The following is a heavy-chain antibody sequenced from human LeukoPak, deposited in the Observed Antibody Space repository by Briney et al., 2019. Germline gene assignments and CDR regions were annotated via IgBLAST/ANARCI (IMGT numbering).Heavy chain of an antibody. CDR2: IKQDGSEK. D-gene: IGHD5-18*01. CDR1: GFTFSSYG. V-gene: IGHV3-7*01. CDR3: ARGTEDSKADYYYYYMDV. J-gene: IGHJ6*03. Sequence: GGSLRLSCAASGFTFSSYGMSWVRQAPGKGLEWVANIKQDGSEKYYVDSVKGRFTISRDNAKNSLYLQMNSLRAEDTAVYYCARGTEDSKADYYYYYMDVWGKGTTVTVSS.